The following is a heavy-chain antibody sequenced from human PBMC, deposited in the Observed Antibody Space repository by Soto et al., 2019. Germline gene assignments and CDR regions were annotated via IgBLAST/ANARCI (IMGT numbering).Heavy chain of an antibody. Sequence: SETLSLTCTVSGGSISNSGYYWGWIRQPPGKGLEWIGNIYYSGRTFYNPSLKSRVTMSVGTSKNQFSLKLSSVTAADTAVYYCATQESSSAAYSYGMDVWGEGTTVTVSS. D-gene: IGHD6-6*01. CDR3: ATQESSSAAYSYGMDV. CDR1: GGSISNSGYY. J-gene: IGHJ6*04. V-gene: IGHV4-39*01. CDR2: IYYSGRT.